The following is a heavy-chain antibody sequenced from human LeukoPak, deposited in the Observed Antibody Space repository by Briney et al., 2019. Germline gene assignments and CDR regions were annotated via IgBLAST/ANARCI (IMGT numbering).Heavy chain of an antibody. CDR3: AKDGVSSSVVLGADQ. CDR1: GFSFGSYA. CDR2: ISDSGDRT. Sequence: GGSLRLSCAASGFSFGSYARAWVRQAPGKGLEWVSGISDSGDRTSYGDSVKGRFTISRDNSKNTLYLQMNSLRVEDTAVYFWAKDGVSSSVVLGADQWGQGTLVIVSS. V-gene: IGHV3-23*01. D-gene: IGHD3-16*01. J-gene: IGHJ4*02.